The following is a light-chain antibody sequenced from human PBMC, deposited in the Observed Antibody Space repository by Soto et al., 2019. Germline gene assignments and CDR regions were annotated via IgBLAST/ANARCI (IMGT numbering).Light chain of an antibody. J-gene: IGKJ1*01. CDR1: QSINSY. CDR2: AAS. CDR3: QHYNSYSEA. Sequence: DIQMTQSPSSLSSSVGDRVTVCFRAIQSINSYLNWYQEEPGKAPKFLIYAASSLQSGVPSRFSGSGSGTDFTLIISSLQPEDFATYYCQHYNSYSEAFGQGTKVDIK. V-gene: IGKV1-39*01.